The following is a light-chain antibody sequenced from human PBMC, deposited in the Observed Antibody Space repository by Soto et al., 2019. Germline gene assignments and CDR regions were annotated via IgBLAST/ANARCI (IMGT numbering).Light chain of an antibody. CDR1: QSFSSSY. Sequence: EIVLTQSPGTLSLSPGERATLSCRASQSFSSSYLAWYQQKPGQAPRLLIYGASSRATGIPDRFSGSGSGTDFNLTISRLEPEDFAVYYCQYYGSSPVTFGPGTKVDIK. CDR3: QYYGSSPVT. V-gene: IGKV3-20*01. CDR2: GAS. J-gene: IGKJ3*01.